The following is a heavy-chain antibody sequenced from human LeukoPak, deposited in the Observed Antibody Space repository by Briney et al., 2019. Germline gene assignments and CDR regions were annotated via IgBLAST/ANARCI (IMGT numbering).Heavy chain of an antibody. CDR1: GFTFSSYA. Sequence: GGSLRLSCAASGFTFSSYAMSWVRQASGKGLEWVSAISGSGGSTYYADSVKGRFTISRDNSKNTLYLQMNSLRAEDTAVYYCAKDWEEGVVVVAATPPFDYWGQGTLVTVSS. D-gene: IGHD2-15*01. CDR3: AKDWEEGVVVVAATPPFDY. CDR2: ISGSGGST. V-gene: IGHV3-23*01. J-gene: IGHJ4*02.